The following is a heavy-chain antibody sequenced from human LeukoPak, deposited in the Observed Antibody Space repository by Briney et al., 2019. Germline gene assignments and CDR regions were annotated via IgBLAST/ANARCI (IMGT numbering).Heavy chain of an antibody. D-gene: IGHD3-10*01. CDR1: GGTFSSYA. V-gene: IGHV1-69*13. J-gene: IGHJ3*02. CDR3: ARVLGSSNAFDI. CDR2: IIPIFGTA. Sequence: GASVKVSCKASGGTFSSYAISRVRQAPGQGLEWMGGIIPIFGTANYAQKFQGRVTITADESTSTAYMELSSLRPEDTAVYYCARVLGSSNAFDIWGQGTMVTVSS.